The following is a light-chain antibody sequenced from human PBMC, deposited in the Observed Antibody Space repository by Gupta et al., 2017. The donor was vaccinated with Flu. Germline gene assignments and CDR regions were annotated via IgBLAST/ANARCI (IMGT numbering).Light chain of an antibody. Sequence: ERATRSCRASQSVSSYLAWYQLKPGQAPRLLIYDASNRATGIPARFIGSGSDTDFTLTISSLDPEDFAVYYCQQRSNWPPWTFGQGTKVEIK. V-gene: IGKV3-11*01. J-gene: IGKJ1*01. CDR3: QQRSNWPPWT. CDR2: DAS. CDR1: QSVSSY.